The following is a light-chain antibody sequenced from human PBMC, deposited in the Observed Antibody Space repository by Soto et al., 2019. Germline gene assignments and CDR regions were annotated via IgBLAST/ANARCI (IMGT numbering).Light chain of an antibody. V-gene: IGKV3-15*01. CDR3: QLYHDWPPCT. CDR1: QSVSSN. J-gene: IGKJ2*02. CDR2: DAS. Sequence: EIVMTQYPATLSVSPGERATLSCRASQSVSSNLAGYQQKPCQAPRLLIYDASTRATGITARVGGSGSGKEVTLTISSLQSEDFAVSYRQLYHDWPPCTVGQGTKRESK.